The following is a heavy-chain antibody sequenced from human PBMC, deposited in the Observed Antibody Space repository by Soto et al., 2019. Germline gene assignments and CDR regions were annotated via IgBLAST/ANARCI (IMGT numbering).Heavy chain of an antibody. J-gene: IGHJ4*01. Sequence: SVKVSCKSSGGTFSSYAISWVRQAPGQGLEWMGGIIPIFGTANYAQKFQGRVTITADESTSTAYMELSSLRSEDTAVYYCARFLASYYDSSGYYSLCDHRGPRTPVT. CDR2: IIPIFGTA. D-gene: IGHD3-22*01. CDR3: ARFLASYYDSSGYYSLCDH. CDR1: GGTFSSYA. V-gene: IGHV1-69*13.